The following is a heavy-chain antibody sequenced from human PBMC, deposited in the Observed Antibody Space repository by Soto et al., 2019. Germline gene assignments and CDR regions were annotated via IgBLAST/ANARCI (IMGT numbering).Heavy chain of an antibody. CDR2: IYYSGST. CDR1: GGSISSYY. CDR3: ARHYYDSSGSPASFDY. V-gene: IGHV4-59*01. D-gene: IGHD3-22*01. Sequence: SETLSLTCTVSGGSISSYYWSWIRQPPGKGLEWIGYIYYSGSTNYNPSLKSRVTISVDTSKNQFSLKLSSVTAADTAVYYCARHYYDSSGSPASFDYWGQGTLVTVAS. J-gene: IGHJ4*02.